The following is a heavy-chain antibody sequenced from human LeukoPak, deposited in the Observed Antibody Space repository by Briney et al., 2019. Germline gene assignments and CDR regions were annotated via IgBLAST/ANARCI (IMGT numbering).Heavy chain of an antibody. J-gene: IGHJ4*02. CDR2: ISGSGGST. D-gene: IGHD3-3*01. Sequence: GGSLRLSCAASGFTFSDYSMNWVRQAPGKGLEWVSAISGSGGSTYYADSVKGRFTISRDNSKNTLYLQMNSLRAEDTAVYYCAKPVLRFLEWLLPFDYWGQGTLVTVSS. V-gene: IGHV3-23*01. CDR3: AKPVLRFLEWLLPFDY. CDR1: GFTFSDYS.